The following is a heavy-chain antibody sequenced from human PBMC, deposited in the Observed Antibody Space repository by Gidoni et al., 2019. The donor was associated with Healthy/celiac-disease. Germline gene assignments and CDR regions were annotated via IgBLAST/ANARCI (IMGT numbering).Heavy chain of an antibody. CDR1: GGSFSGYY. CDR3: ARVKDGYCSS. Sequence: QVQLQQWGAGLLKPSETLSLTCAVYGGSFSGYYWSWIRQPPGKGLEWIGEINHSGSTNYNPSLKSRVTISVDTSKNQFSLKLSSVTAADTAVYYCARVKDGYCSSWGQGTLVTVSS. J-gene: IGHJ5*02. CDR2: INHSGST. V-gene: IGHV4-34*01. D-gene: IGHD2-15*01.